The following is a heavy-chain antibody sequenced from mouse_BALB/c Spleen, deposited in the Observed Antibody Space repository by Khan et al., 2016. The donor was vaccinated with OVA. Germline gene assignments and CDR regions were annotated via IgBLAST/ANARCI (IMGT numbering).Heavy chain of an antibody. D-gene: IGHD4-1*01. CDR3: ASELGRYYAMDY. J-gene: IGHJ4*01. V-gene: IGHV3-2*02. CDR2: IPYSGST. Sequence: EVQLQESGPGLVKPSQSLSLTCTVTGYSITRDYAWNWIRQLPGNQLEWMGYIPYSGSTNYNPSLKSRISITRDTSKNPFFLQLNSVTTEDTATYYCASELGRYYAMDYWGQGTSVTVSS. CDR1: GYSITRDYA.